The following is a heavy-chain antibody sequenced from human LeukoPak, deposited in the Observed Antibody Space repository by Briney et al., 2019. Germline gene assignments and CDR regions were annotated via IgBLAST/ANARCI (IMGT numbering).Heavy chain of an antibody. Sequence: GGSLRLSCAASGFTFSSYWMTWVRQAPGKGLEWVATIGNTETFYADSVTGRFTISRDNSKNTVNLQMSGLRVEDTAIYYCAKDWIQFNRVFDCFDSWGQGTLVTVSS. J-gene: IGHJ4*02. CDR3: AKDWIQFNRVFDCFDS. V-gene: IGHV3-23*01. D-gene: IGHD5-18*01. CDR1: GFTFSSYW. CDR2: IGNTET.